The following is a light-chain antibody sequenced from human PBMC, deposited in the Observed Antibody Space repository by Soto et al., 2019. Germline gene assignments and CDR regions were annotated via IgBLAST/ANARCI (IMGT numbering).Light chain of an antibody. V-gene: IGLV2-14*01. CDR2: NVS. J-gene: IGLJ1*01. CDR3: TSYTSGSLYV. CDR1: SSDFGAYNY. Sequence: QSALTQPASVSGSPGQSITISCTGTSSDFGAYNYVSWYRQYPGKVPKLLIYNVSNRPSGVSNRFSGSKSGNTASLTISGLQAEDEADYFCTSYTSGSLYVFGTGTKVTVL.